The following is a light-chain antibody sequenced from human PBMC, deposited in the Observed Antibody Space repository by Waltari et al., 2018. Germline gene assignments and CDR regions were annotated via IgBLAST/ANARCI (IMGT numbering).Light chain of an antibody. CDR1: QSLSDN. CDR3: QQYKTWPPIT. CDR2: GAS. Sequence: EIVMTQSPATLSVSPGERATPSCRASQSLSDNLAWYQLKPAQAPRLLIYGASFRATGIPGRFRGSGSGTDFTLTISSLQSEDFAIYYCQQYKTWPPITFGQGTRLEIK. V-gene: IGKV3-15*01. J-gene: IGKJ5*01.